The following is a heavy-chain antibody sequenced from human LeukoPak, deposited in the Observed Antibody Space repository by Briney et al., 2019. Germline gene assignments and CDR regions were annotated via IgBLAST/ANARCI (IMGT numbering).Heavy chain of an antibody. D-gene: IGHD3-3*01. V-gene: IGHV4-59*11. CDR1: GGSMSTHY. Sequence: KTSETLSLTCTVSGGSMSTHYWNWIRQPPGKGLEWIGYIFYSGSTTYNPSLKSRVTISIDSSRNQFSLKLSSVTAADTAVYYCARSSDIWSGYYFDYWGQGTLATVSS. J-gene: IGHJ4*02. CDR2: IFYSGST. CDR3: ARSSDIWSGYYFDY.